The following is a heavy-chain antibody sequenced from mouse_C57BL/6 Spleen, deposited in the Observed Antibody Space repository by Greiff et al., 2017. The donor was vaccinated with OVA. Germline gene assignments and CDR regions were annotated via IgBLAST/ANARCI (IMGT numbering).Heavy chain of an antibody. D-gene: IGHD2-3*01. Sequence: VQLKESGGGLVQPKGSLKLSCAASGFSFNTYAMNWVRQAPGKGLEWVARIRSKSNNYATYYADSVKDRFTISRDDSESMLYLQMNNLKTEDTAMYYCVRHDVIYAMDYWGQGTSVTVSS. J-gene: IGHJ4*01. V-gene: IGHV10-1*01. CDR2: IRSKSNNYAT. CDR3: VRHDVIYAMDY. CDR1: GFSFNTYA.